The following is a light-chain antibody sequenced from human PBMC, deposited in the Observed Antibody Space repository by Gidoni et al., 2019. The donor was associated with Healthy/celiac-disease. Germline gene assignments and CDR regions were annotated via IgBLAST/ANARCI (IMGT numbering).Light chain of an antibody. V-gene: IGLV2-14*03. J-gene: IGLJ2*01. CDR2: DVS. CDR1: SSDVGGYNY. CDR3: SSYTSSSTLGVV. Sequence: GSPGQPITIPCTGTSSDVGGYNYFSWYQQHPGKAPKLMIYDVSNRPSGVSNRFSGSKSGNTASLTISGLQAEDEADYYCSSYTSSSTLGVVFGGGTKLTVL.